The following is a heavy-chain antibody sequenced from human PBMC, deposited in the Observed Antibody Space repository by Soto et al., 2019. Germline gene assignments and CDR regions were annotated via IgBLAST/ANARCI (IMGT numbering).Heavy chain of an antibody. D-gene: IGHD6-6*01. CDR2: ISSTTNYI. CDR1: GFTFTRYS. Sequence: GGSLRLSCAASGFTFTRYSMNWVRQAPGKGLEWVSSISSTTNYIYYADSMKGRFTVSRDNAKNSVYLEMNSLSAEDTAVYYCARESEDLSSNFDYWGQGTLVTVSS. J-gene: IGHJ4*02. V-gene: IGHV3-21*01. CDR3: ARESEDLSSNFDY.